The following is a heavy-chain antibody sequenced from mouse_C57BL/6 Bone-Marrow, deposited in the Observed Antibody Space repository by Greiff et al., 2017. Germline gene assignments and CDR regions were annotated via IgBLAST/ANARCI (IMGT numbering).Heavy chain of an antibody. J-gene: IGHJ3*01. V-gene: IGHV5-17*01. D-gene: IGHD4-1*01. CDR1: GFTFSDYG. CDR2: ISSGSSTI. CDR3: ARTTGTSWFAY. Sequence: EVQLVESGGGLVKPGGSLKLSCAASGFTFSDYGMHWVRQAPEKGLEWVAYISSGSSTIYYADTVKGRFPISRDNAKNTLFLQMTSLRSEDTAMYYCARTTGTSWFAYWGQGTLVTVSA.